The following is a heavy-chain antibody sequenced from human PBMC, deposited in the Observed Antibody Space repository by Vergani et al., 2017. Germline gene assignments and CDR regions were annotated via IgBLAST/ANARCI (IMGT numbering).Heavy chain of an antibody. V-gene: IGHV3-23*04. CDR1: GFTFSSYG. CDR2: ISGSGGST. J-gene: IGHJ4*02. Sequence: VQLVESGGGVVQPGRSLRLSCAASGFTFSSYGMHWVRQAPGKGLEWVSAISGSGGSTYYADSVKGRFTISRDNSKNTLYLQMNSLRAEDTAVYYCAKDSEGSSGYPFDYWGQGTLVTVSS. CDR3: AKDSEGSSGYPFDY. D-gene: IGHD3-22*01.